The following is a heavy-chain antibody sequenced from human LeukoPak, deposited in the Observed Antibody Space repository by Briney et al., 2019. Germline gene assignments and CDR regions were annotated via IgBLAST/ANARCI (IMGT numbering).Heavy chain of an antibody. D-gene: IGHD2-2*01. J-gene: IGHJ3*02. CDR2: IHHTGNT. V-gene: IGHV4-38-2*02. CDR3: ATTKYCSSTSCYYFGSYAFDI. CDR1: GSSITTYTH. Sequence: SETLSLTCTVSGSSITTYTHWGWIRQSPGKGLEWIASIHHTGNTYYNPSLESRVTISIDTSKNQFSLEVRSVTAADTAVYYCATTKYCSSTSCYYFGSYAFDIWGQGTMVTVSS.